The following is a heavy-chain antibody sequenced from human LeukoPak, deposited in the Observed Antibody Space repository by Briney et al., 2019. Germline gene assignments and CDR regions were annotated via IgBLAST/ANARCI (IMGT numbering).Heavy chain of an antibody. D-gene: IGHD2-2*02. J-gene: IGHJ6*03. CDR3: ARDLPTKYCSSTSCYTSYYMDV. CDR1: GFTFSSYA. CDR2: IGSNGGST. V-gene: IGHV3-64*01. Sequence: GGSLRLSCAASGFTFSSYAMHWVRQAPGKGLEYVSAIGSNGGSTYYANSVKGRFTISRDNSKNTLYLQMGSLRAEDMAVYYCARDLPTKYCSSTSCYTSYYMDVWGKGTTVTVSS.